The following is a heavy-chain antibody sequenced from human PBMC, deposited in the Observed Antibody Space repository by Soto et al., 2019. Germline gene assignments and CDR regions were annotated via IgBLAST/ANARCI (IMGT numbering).Heavy chain of an antibody. D-gene: IGHD6-19*01. CDR3: ARGRYSSGWYHYYGMDV. J-gene: IGHJ6*02. Sequence: ASVKVSCKASGYTFTGYYMHWVRQAPGQGLEWMGWINPNSGGTNYAQKFQGWVTMTRDTSISTAYMELSRLRSDDTAVYYCARGRYSSGWYHYYGMDVWGQGTMVTVSS. V-gene: IGHV1-2*04. CDR2: INPNSGGT. CDR1: GYTFTGYY.